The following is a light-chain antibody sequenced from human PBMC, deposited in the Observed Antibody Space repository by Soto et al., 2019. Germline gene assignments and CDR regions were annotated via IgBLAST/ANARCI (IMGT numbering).Light chain of an antibody. CDR2: DAS. CDR3: QQYGRSPHT. J-gene: IGKJ2*01. CDR1: QSVSSGY. Sequence: EIVLTQSPGTLSLSPGERATLSCRASQSVSSGYLAWYQQKPGQAPRLLIYDASSRATGIPDRFSGSGSGTDFTLTISRLEPEDFAVYYCQQYGRSPHTFGQGTKLEIK. V-gene: IGKV3-20*01.